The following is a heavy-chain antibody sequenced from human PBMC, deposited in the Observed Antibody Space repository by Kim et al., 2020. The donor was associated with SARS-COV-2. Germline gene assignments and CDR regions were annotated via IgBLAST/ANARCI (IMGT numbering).Heavy chain of an antibody. V-gene: IGHV3-23*01. J-gene: IGHJ4*02. CDR2: ISGSGGST. CDR3: AKDRIQLWLGPLFDY. D-gene: IGHD5-18*01. CDR1: GFTFSSYA. Sequence: GGSLRLSCAASGFTFSSYAMSWVRQAPGKGLEWVSAISGSGGSTYYADSVKGRFTISRDNSKNTLYLQMNSLRAEDTAVYYCAKDRIQLWLGPLFDYWGQGTLVTVSS.